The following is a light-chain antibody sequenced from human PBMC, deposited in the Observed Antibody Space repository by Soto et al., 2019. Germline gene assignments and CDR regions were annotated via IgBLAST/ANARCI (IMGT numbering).Light chain of an antibody. CDR3: QQYNDWFSIS. CDR2: YAS. J-gene: IGKJ4*01. V-gene: IGKV3-15*01. Sequence: EIVMTQSPATLSVSPGERATLSCRARQTISNKLAWYQQKPGQAPRLLISYASTRATGIPARFSGSGSGTDFTLTISSLQSEDFAIYYCQQYNDWFSISFGGGTKVEV. CDR1: QTISNK.